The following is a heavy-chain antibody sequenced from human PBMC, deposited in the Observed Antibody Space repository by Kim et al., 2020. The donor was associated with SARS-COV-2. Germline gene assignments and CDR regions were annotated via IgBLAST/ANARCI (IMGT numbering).Heavy chain of an antibody. CDR2: SRNKPQSYST. Sequence: GGSLRLSCAASGFTSSDHFIDWVRQAPGKGLEWVGRSRNKPQSYSTEYAASVKGRFTISRDDSSNSLFLQMNSLTTEDTAVYYCTRGTSSSTYPYPMDVWGQGTTVTVFS. D-gene: IGHD6-6*01. CDR3: TRGTSSSTYPYPMDV. J-gene: IGHJ6*02. V-gene: IGHV3-72*01. CDR1: GFTSSDHF.